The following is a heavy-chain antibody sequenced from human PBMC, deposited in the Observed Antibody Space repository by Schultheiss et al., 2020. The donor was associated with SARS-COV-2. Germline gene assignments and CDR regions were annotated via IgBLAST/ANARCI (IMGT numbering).Heavy chain of an antibody. Sequence: SVKVSCKASGGTFSSYAISWVRQAPGQGLEWMGGIIPTFGTANYAQKFQGRVTITADESTSTAYMELSSLRAEDTAVYYCAKDSRRGYGMDVWGQGTTVTVSS. CDR2: IIPTFGTA. CDR3: AKDSRRGYGMDV. CDR1: GGTFSSYA. J-gene: IGHJ6*02. V-gene: IGHV1-69*13. D-gene: IGHD3-10*01.